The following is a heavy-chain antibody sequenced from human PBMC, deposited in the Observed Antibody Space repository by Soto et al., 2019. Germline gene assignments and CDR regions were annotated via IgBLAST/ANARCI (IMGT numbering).Heavy chain of an antibody. CDR1: GGSITRNNHY. Sequence: QLQLQESGPGLVKPSETLSLTCIVSGGSITRNNHYWGWIRQSPGKGLEWIGSILCSGSTNYNPSLKSRVTLSVETSKNQFSLKTSSVTAADTALYYCARLGSSGWYQGSYFDYWGQGTLVTVSS. D-gene: IGHD6-19*01. V-gene: IGHV4-39*01. J-gene: IGHJ4*02. CDR3: ARLGSSGWYQGSYFDY. CDR2: ILCSGST.